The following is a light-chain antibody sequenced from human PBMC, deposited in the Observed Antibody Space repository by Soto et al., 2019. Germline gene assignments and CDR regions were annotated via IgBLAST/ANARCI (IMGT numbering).Light chain of an antibody. V-gene: IGKV1-5*03. Sequence: DIQMTQSPSSLSASVGDRVTITCRASQSIGIWLAWYQQKPGKAPKVLIYEASSLEGGVPSRFSGSGSGTEFTLTISSLQPDDFATYYCQQYSSYSRYTFGQGTKLEIK. CDR2: EAS. J-gene: IGKJ2*01. CDR1: QSIGIW. CDR3: QQYSSYSRYT.